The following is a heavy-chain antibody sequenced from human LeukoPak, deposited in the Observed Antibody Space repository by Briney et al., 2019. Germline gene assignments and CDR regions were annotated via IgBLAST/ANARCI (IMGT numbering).Heavy chain of an antibody. J-gene: IGHJ4*02. V-gene: IGHV1-18*01. CDR2: ISAYNGNT. Sequence: ASVKVSCKASGYTFTSYDINWVRQATGQGLEWMGWISAYNGNTNYAQKLQGRVTMTTDTSTSTAYMELRSLRSDDTAVYYCARDRIPTVTTSWGYGYWGQGTLVTVSS. CDR1: GYTFTSYD. D-gene: IGHD4-11*01. CDR3: ARDRIPTVTTSWGYGY.